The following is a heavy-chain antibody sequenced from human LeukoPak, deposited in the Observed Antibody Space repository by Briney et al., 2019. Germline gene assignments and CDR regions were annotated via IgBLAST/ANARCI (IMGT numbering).Heavy chain of an antibody. J-gene: IGHJ6*02. D-gene: IGHD3-10*01. V-gene: IGHV1-2*04. CDR3: ARGLSGYSGELLPYYYYGMDV. Sequence: ASVKVSCKASGYTFTGYYKHWVRQAPGQGLEWMGWINPNSGGTNYAQKFQGWVTMTRDTSISTAYMELSRLRSDDTAVYYCARGLSGYSGELLPYYYYGMDVWGQGTTVTVSS. CDR1: GYTFTGYY. CDR2: INPNSGGT.